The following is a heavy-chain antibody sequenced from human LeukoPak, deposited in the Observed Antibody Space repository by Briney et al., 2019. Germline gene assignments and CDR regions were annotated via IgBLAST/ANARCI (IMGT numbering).Heavy chain of an antibody. V-gene: IGHV1-2*02. J-gene: IGHJ6*03. CDR2: INPNSGGT. CDR1: GYTFTDYY. D-gene: IGHD2-2*01. Sequence: ASVKVSCKASGYTFTDYYMHWVRQAPGQGLEWMGWINPNSGGTNYAQKFQGRVTMTRDTSISTAYMELSRLRSDDTAVYYCARGYCSSTSCRYYYYYMDVWGKGTTVTVSS. CDR3: ARGYCSSTSCRYYYYYMDV.